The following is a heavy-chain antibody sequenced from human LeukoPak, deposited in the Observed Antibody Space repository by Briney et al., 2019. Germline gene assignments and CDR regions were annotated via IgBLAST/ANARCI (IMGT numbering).Heavy chain of an antibody. Sequence: SETLSLTCTVSGDSISSGSYYWSWIRQPAGKGLEWIGRIYGRGGSNYNPSLKSRVTISVDTSKNQFSLKLSSVTAADTAVYYCARESIVGAYGTFDPWGQGTLVTVSS. CDR1: GDSISSGSYY. CDR2: IYGRGGS. V-gene: IGHV4-61*10. D-gene: IGHD1-26*01. J-gene: IGHJ5*02. CDR3: ARESIVGAYGTFDP.